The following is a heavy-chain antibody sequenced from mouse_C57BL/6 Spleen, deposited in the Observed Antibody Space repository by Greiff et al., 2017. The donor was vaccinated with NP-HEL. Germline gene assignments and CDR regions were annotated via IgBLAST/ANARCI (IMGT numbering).Heavy chain of an antibody. J-gene: IGHJ2*01. V-gene: IGHV1-82*01. CDR1: GYAFSSSW. D-gene: IGHD1-1*01. CDR2: IYPGDGDT. Sequence: QVQLQQSGPELVKPGASVKISCKASGYAFSSSWMNWVKQRPGKGLEWIGRIYPGDGDTNYNGKFKGKATLTADKSSSTAYMQLSSLTSEDSAVYFCARSRATVALDYWGQGTTLTVSS. CDR3: ARSRATVALDY.